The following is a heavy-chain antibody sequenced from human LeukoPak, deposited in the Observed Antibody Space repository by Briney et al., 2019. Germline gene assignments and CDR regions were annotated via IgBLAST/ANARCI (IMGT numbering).Heavy chain of an antibody. CDR1: GYTFTSYG. J-gene: IGHJ4*02. CDR2: ISTYNGNT. Sequence: ASVKVSCKASGYTFTSYGINWVRQAPGQGLEWVGWISTYNGNTSYAQTLQGRVTMTTDTSTSTAYMELRSLRSDDTAVYYCARWARDYVWGCAPTFDYWGQGTLVTVSS. CDR3: ARWARDYVWGCAPTFDY. V-gene: IGHV1-18*01. D-gene: IGHD3-16*01.